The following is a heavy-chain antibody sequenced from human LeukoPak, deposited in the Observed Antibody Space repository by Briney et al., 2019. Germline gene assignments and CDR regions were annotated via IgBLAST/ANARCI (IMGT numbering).Heavy chain of an antibody. CDR1: GYSVNELS. Sequence: ASVKVSCKVSGYSVNELSMHWVRQAPGLGLEWMGSFNREDDAPVYAQQFQGGVTMTEDTSTDTAYMELSSLRSEDTALYYCATLDSYYDTSGRPLLPDWGQGTLVTVSS. CDR2: FNREDDAP. D-gene: IGHD3-22*01. J-gene: IGHJ4*02. V-gene: IGHV1-24*01. CDR3: ATLDSYYDTSGRPLLPD.